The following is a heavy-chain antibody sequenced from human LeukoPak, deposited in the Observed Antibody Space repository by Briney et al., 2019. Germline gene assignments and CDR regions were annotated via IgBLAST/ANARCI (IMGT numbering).Heavy chain of an antibody. CDR1: GYTFTSYG. CDR2: ISAYNGNT. V-gene: IGHV1-18*01. D-gene: IGHD3-22*01. J-gene: IGHJ4*02. CDR3: ARAGHRRYYYDGGYDY. Sequence: ASVKVSCKASGYTFTSYGITWVRQAPGQGFEWMGWISAYNGNTNYAQKLQGRVTMTTDTSTSTADMELRSLRSDDTAVYYCARAGHRRYYYDGGYDYWGQGTLVTVSS.